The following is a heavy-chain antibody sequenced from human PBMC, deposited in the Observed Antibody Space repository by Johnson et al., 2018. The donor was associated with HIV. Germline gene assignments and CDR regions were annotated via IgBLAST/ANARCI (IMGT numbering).Heavy chain of an antibody. CDR3: ASRIQWEPYACDL. CDR2: ISWNSGSI. Sequence: VQLVESGGGLVQPGRSLRLSCAASGFTFDDYAMHWVRQAPGKGLEWVSGISWNSGSIGYADSVKGRFTISRDNSKNTLYLQMNSLRAEDTAVYYCASRIQWEPYACDLWGQGTMVTVSS. CDR1: GFTFDDYA. V-gene: IGHV3-9*01. J-gene: IGHJ3*01. D-gene: IGHD1-26*01.